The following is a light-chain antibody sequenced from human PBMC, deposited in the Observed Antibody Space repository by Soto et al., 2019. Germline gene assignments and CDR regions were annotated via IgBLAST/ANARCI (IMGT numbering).Light chain of an antibody. V-gene: IGKV3-20*01. CDR1: QSLSSSC. CDR2: DAS. J-gene: IGKJ4*01. CDR3: QQCGGAPLT. Sequence: EIVLTQSPGTLSLSPGERAALSCRASQSLSSSCLAWYQQRPGQAPRLLIYDASTRATGIPDRFSGSGSGTDFTLTISRLEPEDVAVYFCQQCGGAPLTFGGGTKVEIK.